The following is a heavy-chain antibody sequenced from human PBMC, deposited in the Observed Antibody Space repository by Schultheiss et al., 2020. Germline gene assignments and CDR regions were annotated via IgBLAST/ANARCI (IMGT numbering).Heavy chain of an antibody. CDR3: ARAYCSSTSCYVSSVLDP. D-gene: IGHD2-2*01. V-gene: IGHV1-46*01. J-gene: IGHJ5*02. CDR1: GYTFTSYY. CDR2: INPSGGST. Sequence: ASVKVSCKASGYTFTSYYMHWVRQAPGQGLEWMGIINPSGGSTSYAQKFQGRVTMTRDTSTSTVYMELSSLRSEDTAVYYCARAYCSSTSCYVSSVLDPWGQGTLVTVSS.